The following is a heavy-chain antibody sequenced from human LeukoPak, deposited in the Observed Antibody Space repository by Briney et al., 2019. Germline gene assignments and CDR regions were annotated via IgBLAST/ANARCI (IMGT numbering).Heavy chain of an antibody. J-gene: IGHJ6*03. CDR3: ANAAAGTRYYYYYMDV. CDR2: ISGSGGST. CDR1: GFTFSSYA. Sequence: GGSLRLSCAASGFTFSSYAMSWVRQAPGKGLEWVSAISGSGGSTYYADSVKGRFTISRDNSKNTLYLQMNSLRAEDTAVYYCANAAAGTRYYYYYMDVWGKGTTVTVSS. D-gene: IGHD6-13*01. V-gene: IGHV3-23*01.